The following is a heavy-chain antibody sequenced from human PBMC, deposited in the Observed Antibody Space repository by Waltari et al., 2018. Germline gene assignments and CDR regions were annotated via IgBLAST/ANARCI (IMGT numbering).Heavy chain of an antibody. CDR1: GGSISSSSYY. V-gene: IGHV4-39*01. D-gene: IGHD3-16*01. CDR2: IYYSGRT. CDR3: ARLDGIWER. J-gene: IGHJ4*02. Sequence: QLQLQESGQGLVKPSETLSLTCTVSGGSISSSSYYWGWIRQPPGKGLELIGSIYYSGRTYYNPSLKSRVTISVETSKNQFSLKLCSVTAADTAVYYCARLDGIWERWGQGTLVTVSS.